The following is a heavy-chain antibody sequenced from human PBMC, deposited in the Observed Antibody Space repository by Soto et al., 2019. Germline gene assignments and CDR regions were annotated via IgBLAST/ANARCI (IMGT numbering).Heavy chain of an antibody. Sequence: PGESLKISCKGSGYSFTSYWISWVRQMPGKGLEWMGRIDPSDSYTNYSPSFQGHVTISADKSISTAYLQWSSLKASDTAMYYCARRDIVVVPAADYYYYYGMDVWGQATTVTVSS. D-gene: IGHD2-2*01. J-gene: IGHJ6*02. CDR2: IDPSDSYT. V-gene: IGHV5-10-1*01. CDR1: GYSFTSYW. CDR3: ARRDIVVVPAADYYYYYGMDV.